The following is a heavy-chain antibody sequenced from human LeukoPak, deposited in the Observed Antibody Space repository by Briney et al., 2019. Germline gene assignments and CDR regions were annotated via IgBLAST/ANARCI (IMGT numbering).Heavy chain of an antibody. V-gene: IGHV3-23*01. D-gene: IGHD4-11*01. Sequence: GGSLRLSCAASGFTFSSYAMSWVRQAPGKGLEWVSAISGSGGSTYYADSVEGRFTISRDNSKNTLYLQMNSLRAEDTAVYYCARDGYSNPDYWGQGTLVTVSS. CDR2: ISGSGGST. CDR1: GFTFSSYA. CDR3: ARDGYSNPDY. J-gene: IGHJ4*02.